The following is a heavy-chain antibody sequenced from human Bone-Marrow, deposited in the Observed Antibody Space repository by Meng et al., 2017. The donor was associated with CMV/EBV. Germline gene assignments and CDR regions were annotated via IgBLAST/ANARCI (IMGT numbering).Heavy chain of an antibody. V-gene: IGHV3-30-3*01. Sequence: GGSLRLSCAASGFIFSDHYMDWVRQAPGKGLEWVAAISYDGSNKYYADSVKGRFTISRDNSKNTLYLQMNSLRAEDTAVYYCARVNGGYYYYYGMDVWGQGTTVTVSS. CDR2: ISYDGSNK. CDR1: GFIFSDHY. CDR3: ARVNGGYYYYYGMDV. J-gene: IGHJ6*02.